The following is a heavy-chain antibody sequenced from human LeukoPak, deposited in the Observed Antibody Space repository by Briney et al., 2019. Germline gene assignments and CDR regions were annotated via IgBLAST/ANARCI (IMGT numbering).Heavy chain of an antibody. CDR2: INPSGGST. J-gene: IGHJ4*02. D-gene: IGHD6-19*01. V-gene: IGHV1-46*01. CDR1: GYTFTSYS. CDR3: ARTREQWQVLDY. Sequence: GASVKVSCNASGYTFTSYSIYWVRQAPGQGLEWMGIINPSGGSTRNAQKFQGRVTMTRDTSTSTVYMELSSLRTEDTAVYFCARTREQWQVLDYWGQGTLVTVSS.